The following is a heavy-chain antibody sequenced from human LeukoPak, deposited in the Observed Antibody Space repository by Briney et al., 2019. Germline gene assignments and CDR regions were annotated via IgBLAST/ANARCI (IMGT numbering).Heavy chain of an antibody. J-gene: IGHJ4*02. Sequence: SETLSLTCTVSGGSISGYYWSWIRQPPGKGLEWIGEINHSGSTNYNPSLKSRVTISVDTSKNQFSLKLSSVTAADTAVYYCAKDGNLGYCSSTSCLALDYWGQGTLVTVSS. D-gene: IGHD2-2*01. CDR1: GGSISGYY. V-gene: IGHV4-34*01. CDR2: INHSGST. CDR3: AKDGNLGYCSSTSCLALDY.